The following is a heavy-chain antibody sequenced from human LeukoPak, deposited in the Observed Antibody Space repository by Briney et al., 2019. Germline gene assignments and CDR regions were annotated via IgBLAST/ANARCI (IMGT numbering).Heavy chain of an antibody. CDR3: ARHGDYYDSSGPYGFDP. CDR2: IYYSGST. D-gene: IGHD3-22*01. Sequence: PSETLSLTCTVSGGSISSSSYYWGWIRQPPGKGLEWIGSIYYSGSTYYNPSLKRRVTISVDTSKNQFSLKLSSVTAADTAVYYCARHGDYYDSSGPYGFDPWGQGTLVTVSS. V-gene: IGHV4-39*01. J-gene: IGHJ5*02. CDR1: GGSISSSSYY.